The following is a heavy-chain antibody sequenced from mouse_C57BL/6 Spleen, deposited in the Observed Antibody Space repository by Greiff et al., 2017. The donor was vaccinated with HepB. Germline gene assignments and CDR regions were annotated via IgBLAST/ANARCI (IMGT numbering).Heavy chain of an antibody. CDR2: ISYDGSN. CDR3: ARGITTGSFY. Sequence: EVKLKESGPGLVKPSQSLSLTCSVTGYSITSGYYWNWIRQFPGNKLEWMGYISYDGSNNYNPSLKNRISITRDTSKNQFFLKLNSVTTEDTATYYCARGITTGSFYWGQGTTLTVSS. CDR1: GYSITSGYY. D-gene: IGHD1-1*01. J-gene: IGHJ2*01. V-gene: IGHV3-6*01.